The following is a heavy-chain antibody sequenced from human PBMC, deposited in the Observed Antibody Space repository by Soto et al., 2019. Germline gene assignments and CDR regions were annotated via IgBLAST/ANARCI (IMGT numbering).Heavy chain of an antibody. Sequence: ASVKVSCKTSGYTFSNYGITWVRQAPGQPLEWLGWISLYSDGTNYAQKFQGRVSMTTDTSTTTACMELRSLRSDDTAVYYCARVVPGAEAWFGPWGQGTLVTVSS. D-gene: IGHD2-2*01. J-gene: IGHJ5*02. CDR3: ARVVPGAEAWFGP. V-gene: IGHV1-18*01. CDR1: GYTFSNYG. CDR2: ISLYSDGT.